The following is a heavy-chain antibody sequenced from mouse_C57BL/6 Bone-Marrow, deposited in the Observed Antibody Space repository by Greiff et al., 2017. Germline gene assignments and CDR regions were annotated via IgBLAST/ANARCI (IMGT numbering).Heavy chain of an antibody. CDR1: GYTFTDYN. Sequence: EVQLQQSGPELVKPGASVKIPCKASGYTFTDYNMDWVKQSHGKSLEWIGDINPNNGGTIYNQLFKGTGTWTVDKSSNTDYMEHLSLTSEDTAVNYCARGDYPYYLDDWGQGTTLTVSS. J-gene: IGHJ2*01. CDR2: INPNNGGT. D-gene: IGHD2-13*01. CDR3: ARGDYPYYLDD. V-gene: IGHV1-18*01.